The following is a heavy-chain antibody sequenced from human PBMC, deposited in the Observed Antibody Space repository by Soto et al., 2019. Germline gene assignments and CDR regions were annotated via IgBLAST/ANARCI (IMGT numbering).Heavy chain of an antibody. Sequence: GGSLRLSCAASGFTFRNYWMHWVRQAPGKGLVWVSRVNSDGGTTYYADSVKGRFTISRDNAKNSLYLQMNSLGAEDTAVFYCARDSRRQVLSDPWGQGTLVTVSS. CDR2: VNSDGGTT. J-gene: IGHJ5*02. CDR1: GFTFRNYW. CDR3: ARDSRRQVLSDP. V-gene: IGHV3-74*01. D-gene: IGHD3-16*01.